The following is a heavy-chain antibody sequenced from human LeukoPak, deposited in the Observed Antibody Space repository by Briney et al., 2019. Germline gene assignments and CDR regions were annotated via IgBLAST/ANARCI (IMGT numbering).Heavy chain of an antibody. CDR3: VRDGGVSGYDLLDY. D-gene: IGHD5-12*01. V-gene: IGHV3-7*01. CDR1: XXTFSHYW. CDR2: INQDGSEE. J-gene: IGHJ4*02. Sequence: GGXLRLSCXAWXXTFSHYWXTWVRQAPGKGVEGVAQINQDGSEEYYMDSVKARFTISTDNAKNSVFLQMNSLRAEDTAVYYCVRDGGVSGYDLLDYWGQGTLVTVSS.